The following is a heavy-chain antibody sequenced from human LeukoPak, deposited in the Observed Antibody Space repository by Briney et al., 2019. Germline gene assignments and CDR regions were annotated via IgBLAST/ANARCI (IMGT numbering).Heavy chain of an antibody. D-gene: IGHD2-2*01. Sequence: AASVKVSCKASGYTFTSYGISWVRQAPGQGLEWMGWISAYNGNTNYAQKLQGRVTMTTDTSTSTAYMELRSLRFDDTAVYYCARVFVVVPAAYYMDVWGKGTTVTVSS. CDR1: GYTFTSYG. J-gene: IGHJ6*03. CDR2: ISAYNGNT. V-gene: IGHV1-18*01. CDR3: ARVFVVVPAAYYMDV.